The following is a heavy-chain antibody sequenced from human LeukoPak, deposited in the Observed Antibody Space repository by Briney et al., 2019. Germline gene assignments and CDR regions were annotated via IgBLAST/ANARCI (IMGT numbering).Heavy chain of an antibody. CDR2: IIPIFGTA. CDR3: ARGDPEYDILTGYYGDY. J-gene: IGHJ4*02. D-gene: IGHD3-9*01. CDR1: GGTFSSYA. Sequence: SVKVSCKASGGTFSSYAISWVRQAPGQGLEWMGGIIPIFGTANYAQKFQGRVTITTDESTSTAYMELSRLRSDDTAVYYCARGDPEYDILTGYYGDYWGQGTLVTVSS. V-gene: IGHV1-69*05.